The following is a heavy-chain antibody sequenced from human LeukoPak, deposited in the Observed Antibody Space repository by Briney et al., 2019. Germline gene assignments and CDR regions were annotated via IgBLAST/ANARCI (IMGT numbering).Heavy chain of an antibody. CDR2: IKQDGSEK. CDR1: GFTFSSYS. CDR3: ARVSPNTGTTLQYFDY. Sequence: PGGSLRLSCAASGFTFSSYSMNWVRQAPGKGLEWVANIKQDGSEKYYVDSVKGRFTISRDNAKNSLYLQMNSLRAEDTAVYYCARVSPNTGTTLQYFDYWGQGTLVTVSS. V-gene: IGHV3-7*01. J-gene: IGHJ4*02. D-gene: IGHD4-17*01.